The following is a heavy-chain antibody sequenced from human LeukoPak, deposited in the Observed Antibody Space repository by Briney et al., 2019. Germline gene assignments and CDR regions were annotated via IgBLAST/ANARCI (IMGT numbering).Heavy chain of an antibody. CDR3: AKGHGSGSLWGGDY. V-gene: IGHV3-9*01. D-gene: IGHD3-10*01. Sequence: GGSLGLSCAASGFTFDDYAMHWVRQAPGKGLEGVSGVSWNSGSIGYADSVKGRFTISRDNAKNSLYLQVNSLGAEDTALYYCAKGHGSGSLWGGDYWGQGTLVTVSS. J-gene: IGHJ4*02. CDR1: GFTFDDYA. CDR2: VSWNSGSI.